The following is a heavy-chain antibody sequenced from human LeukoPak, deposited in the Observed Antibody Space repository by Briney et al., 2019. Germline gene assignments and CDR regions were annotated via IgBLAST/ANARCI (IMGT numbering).Heavy chain of an antibody. Sequence: GGSLRLSCAASGFTVSSNYMSWIRQAPGERLEWVSIVYSGGDTYYADSVKGRFTMSRDNSKNMLYLQMNSLRAEDTAVYYCARVEIPWSFDYWGQGTLVTVSS. D-gene: IGHD2-21*01. V-gene: IGHV3-53*01. CDR3: ARVEIPWSFDY. CDR2: VYSGGDT. J-gene: IGHJ4*02. CDR1: GFTVSSNY.